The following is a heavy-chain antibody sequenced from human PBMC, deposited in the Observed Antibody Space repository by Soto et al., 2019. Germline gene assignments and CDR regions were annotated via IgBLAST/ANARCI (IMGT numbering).Heavy chain of an antibody. V-gene: IGHV1-69*13. D-gene: IGHD3-10*02. CDR3: ARDPLSSFAMDV. CDR2: IIPTFSRT. J-gene: IGHJ6*02. CDR1: GDTFSSYA. Sequence: ASVKVSCKASGDTFSSYAISWVRQAPGKGLEWMGKIIPTFSRTNYAQKFQGRLTISADDSTSTAYMELSSLLSEDTAVYYCARDPLSSFAMDVWGQGTTVTVSS.